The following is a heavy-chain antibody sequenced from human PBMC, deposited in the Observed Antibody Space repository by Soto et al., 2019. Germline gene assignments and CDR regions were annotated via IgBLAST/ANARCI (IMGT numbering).Heavy chain of an antibody. J-gene: IGHJ4*02. V-gene: IGHV3-33*01. CDR1: GFTFSSYG. CDR2: IWYDGSNK. D-gene: IGHD5-12*01. Sequence: PGGSLRLSCAASGFTFSSYGMHWVRQAPGKGLERVAVIWYDGSNKYYADSVKGRFTISRDNSKNTLYLQMNSLRAEDTAVYYCARDLVSDRLGGYDLPGPELGFDYWGQGTLVTVSS. CDR3: ARDLVSDRLGGYDLPGPELGFDY.